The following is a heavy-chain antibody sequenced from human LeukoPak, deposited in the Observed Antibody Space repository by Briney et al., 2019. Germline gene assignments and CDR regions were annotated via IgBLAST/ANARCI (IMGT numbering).Heavy chain of an antibody. CDR3: ARGDFWSGYYYYYGMDV. V-gene: IGHV1-46*01. Sequence: GASVKVSCKASGYTFTSYYMHWVRQAPGQGLEWMGIINPSGGSTSYAQKFQGRVTMTRDTSTSTVYMELSSLRSEDTAVYYCARGDFWSGYYYYYGMDVWGQGTTVTVSS. D-gene: IGHD3-3*01. CDR2: INPSGGST. J-gene: IGHJ6*02. CDR1: GYTFTSYY.